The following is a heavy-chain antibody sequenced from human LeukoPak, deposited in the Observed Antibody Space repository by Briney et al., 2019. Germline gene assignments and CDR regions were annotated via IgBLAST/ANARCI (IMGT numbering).Heavy chain of an antibody. CDR3: ARGEGITGNTKWFDP. J-gene: IGHJ5*02. CDR1: GFTFSSYA. CDR2: ISYDGSNK. D-gene: IGHD1-20*01. Sequence: GGSLRLSCAASGFTFSSYAMHWVRQAPGKGLEWVAVISYDGSNKYYADSVKGRFTISRDNSKNTLYLQMNSLRAEDTAVYYCARGEGITGNTKWFDPWGQGTLVTVSS. V-gene: IGHV3-30-3*01.